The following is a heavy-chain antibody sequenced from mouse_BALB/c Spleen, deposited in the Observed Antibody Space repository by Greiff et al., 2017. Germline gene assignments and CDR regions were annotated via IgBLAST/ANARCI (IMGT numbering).Heavy chain of an antibody. CDR3: ATGYYGSSYD. V-gene: IGHV3-2*02. Sequence: EVQLQESGPGLVKPSQSLSLTCTVTGYSITSDYAWNWIRQFPGNKLEWMGYISYSGSTSYNPSLKSRISITRDTSKNQFFLQLNSVTTEDTATYYCATGYYGSSYDWGQGTTLTVSS. D-gene: IGHD1-1*01. J-gene: IGHJ2*01. CDR1: GYSITSDYA. CDR2: ISYSGST.